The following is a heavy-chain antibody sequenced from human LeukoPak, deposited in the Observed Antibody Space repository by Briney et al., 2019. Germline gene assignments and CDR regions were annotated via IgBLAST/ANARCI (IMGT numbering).Heavy chain of an antibody. Sequence: ASVKVSCKSSGYTFTDYGFSWVRQAPGQGLEWMGWISAYNGNTNYAQKLQGRVTMTTDTSTTTAYMELRSLRSDDTAVYYCAKDAPSVGYYDTSGYYLDYWGQGTLVTVSS. CDR3: AKDAPSVGYYDTSGYYLDY. V-gene: IGHV1-18*01. CDR1: GYTFTDYG. CDR2: ISAYNGNT. J-gene: IGHJ4*02. D-gene: IGHD3-22*01.